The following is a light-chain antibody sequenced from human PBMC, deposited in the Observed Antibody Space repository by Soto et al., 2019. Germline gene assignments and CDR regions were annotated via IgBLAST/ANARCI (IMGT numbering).Light chain of an antibody. J-gene: IGKJ3*01. V-gene: IGKV3-20*01. Sequence: EIVLTQSPGTLSLSPGESATLSCRASQSVSSGYLAWYQQKPGQAPRLIYDASSRPPGIPDRFSGSGSGTDFTLTISRLEPEDFAVYYCQQSATFGPGTKVDIK. CDR3: QQSAT. CDR1: QSVSSGY. CDR2: DAS.